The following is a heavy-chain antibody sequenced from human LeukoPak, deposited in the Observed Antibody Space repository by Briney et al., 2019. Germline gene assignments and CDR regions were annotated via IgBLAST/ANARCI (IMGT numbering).Heavy chain of an antibody. CDR1: GGSISSYY. Sequence: SETLSLTCTVSGGSISSYYWSWIRQPPGKGLEWIGEINHSGNTNYNPSLKSRVTISVDTSKNQFSLKLSSVTAADTAVYYCARFLCPVGPYGGRGRWANWFDPWGQGTLVTVSS. D-gene: IGHD4-23*01. V-gene: IGHV4-34*01. CDR3: ARFLCPVGPYGGRGRWANWFDP. J-gene: IGHJ5*02. CDR2: INHSGNT.